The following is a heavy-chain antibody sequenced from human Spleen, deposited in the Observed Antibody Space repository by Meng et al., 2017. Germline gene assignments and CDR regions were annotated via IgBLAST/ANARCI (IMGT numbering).Heavy chain of an antibody. Sequence: DVLLVESGADLVQPAWSLRLSCGASGFTLVGLWVHWVRQVPGEGLSWVSRTNSDGSITNYAVSVRGRFTISRDDAKNTVYLQMNSLRVEDTAVYYCARDFGGWYDVWGQGTLVTVSS. J-gene: IGHJ5*02. D-gene: IGHD3-3*01. CDR2: TNSDGSIT. V-gene: IGHV3-74*01. CDR1: GFTLVGLW. CDR3: ARDFGGWYDV.